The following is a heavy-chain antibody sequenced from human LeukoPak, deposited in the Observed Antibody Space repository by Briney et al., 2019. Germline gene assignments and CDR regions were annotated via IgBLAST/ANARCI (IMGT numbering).Heavy chain of an antibody. CDR3: ARRPGPNVVEPAVIGGFEY. J-gene: IGHJ4*02. V-gene: IGHV4-34*01. CDR1: GGSVGGYY. CDR2: IAHSRIF. Sequence: PSQTLSLTWALHGGSVGGYYWGCIRHPPGEGLEWIGDIAHSRIFNFNPSVKSRVIVSVDTSENQFSLKLSSVTAADTAVYYCARRPGPNVVEPAVIGGFEYWGQGTVVSVSS. D-gene: IGHD2-2*01.